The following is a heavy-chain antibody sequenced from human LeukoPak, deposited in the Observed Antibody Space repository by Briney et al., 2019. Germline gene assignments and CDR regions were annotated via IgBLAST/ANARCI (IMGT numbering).Heavy chain of an antibody. CDR3: ARNPNYYDSSGYYYYGMDV. D-gene: IGHD3-22*01. Sequence: SETLSLTCTVSGDSISSYYWSWIRQPPGKGLEWIGYIYYSGSTNYNPSLKSRVTISVDTSKNQFSLKLSSVTAADTAVYYCARNPNYYDSSGYYYYGMDVWGQGTTVTVSS. CDR1: GDSISSYY. CDR2: IYYSGST. V-gene: IGHV4-59*01. J-gene: IGHJ6*02.